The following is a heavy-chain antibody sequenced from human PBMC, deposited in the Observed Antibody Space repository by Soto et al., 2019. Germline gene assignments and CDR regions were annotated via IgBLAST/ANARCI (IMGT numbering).Heavy chain of an antibody. D-gene: IGHD3-22*01. CDR2: IKSKTDGGTT. CDR1: GFTFSNAW. V-gene: IGHV3-15*01. J-gene: IGHJ4*02. CDR3: TRRYYYDSSGAFS. Sequence: GGSLRLSCAASGFTFSNAWMSWVRQAPGKGLEWVGRIKSKTDGGTTDYAAPVKGRFTISRDDSKNTLYLQMNSLKTEDKAMNYCTRRYYYDSSGAFSWGQGTLVTVSS.